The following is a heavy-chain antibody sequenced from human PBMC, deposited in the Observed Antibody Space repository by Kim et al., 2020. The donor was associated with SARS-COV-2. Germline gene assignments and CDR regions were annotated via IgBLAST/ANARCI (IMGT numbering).Heavy chain of an antibody. J-gene: IGHJ4*02. CDR1: GFTFSSYG. V-gene: IGHV3-30*18. Sequence: GGSLGLSCAASGFTFSSYGMHWVRQAPGKGLEWVAVISYDGSNKYYADSVKGRFTISRDNSKNTLYLQMNSLRAEDTAVYYCAKSLPGALDYWGQGTLVTVSS. CDR3: AKSLPGALDY. CDR2: ISYDGSNK. D-gene: IGHD3-10*01.